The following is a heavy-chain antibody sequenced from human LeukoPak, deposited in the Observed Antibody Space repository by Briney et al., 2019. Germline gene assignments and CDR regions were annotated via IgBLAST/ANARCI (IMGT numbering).Heavy chain of an antibody. D-gene: IGHD3-10*01. CDR2: IQSAGGT. Sequence: GGSLRLSCGASGFGVSKNDMTWVRQTPGKGLEWVSVIQSAGGTYYADSVKGRFVISKDDSKNTLYLQMNYLRVEDTAVYYCAGTTYLFGSGTYPYWGQGTLVTVSS. V-gene: IGHV3-66*01. J-gene: IGHJ4*02. CDR3: AGTTYLFGSGTYPY. CDR1: GFGVSKND.